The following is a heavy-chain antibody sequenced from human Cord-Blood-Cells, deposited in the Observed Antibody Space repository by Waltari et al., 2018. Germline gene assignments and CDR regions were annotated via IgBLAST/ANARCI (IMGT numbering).Heavy chain of an antibody. D-gene: IGHD3-10*01. CDR2: ISYDGSNK. J-gene: IGHJ4*02. Sequence: QVQLVESGGGVVDPGRSLRLSCAAPGFTFSSYGMHWTRQAPGTGLEWVAVISYDGSNKYYADSVKGRFTISRDNSKNTLYLQMNSLRAEDTAVYYCAKEKNRYYYGSGSYYDYWGQGTLVTVSS. CDR3: AKEKNRYYYGSGSYYDY. V-gene: IGHV3-30*18. CDR1: GFTFSSYG.